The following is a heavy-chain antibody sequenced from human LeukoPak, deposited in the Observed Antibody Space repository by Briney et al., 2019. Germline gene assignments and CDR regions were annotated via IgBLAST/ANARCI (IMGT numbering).Heavy chain of an antibody. V-gene: IGHV3-20*04. CDR1: GFSFEDNG. D-gene: IGHD3-10*01. Sequence: RPGGALRLSCAASGFSFEDNGMSWVRQAPGKGLEWVSGINWNGETTGYVDSVKGRFTISRDNAKNSLYLQTNSLRAEDTALYYCATHSYYYGSGSYPHYLDYWGQGTLVTVSS. CDR2: INWNGETT. CDR3: ATHSYYYGSGSYPHYLDY. J-gene: IGHJ4*02.